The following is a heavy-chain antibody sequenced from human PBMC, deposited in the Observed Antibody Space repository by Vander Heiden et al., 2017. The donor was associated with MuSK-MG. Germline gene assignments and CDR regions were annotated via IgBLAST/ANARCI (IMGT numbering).Heavy chain of an antibody. Sequence: QVQLQQWGAGLLKPSETLSLTCAVYGGSFSGYYWSWIRQPPGKGLEWIGEINHSGSTNYNPSLKSRVTISVDTSKNQFSLKLSSVTAADTAVYYCARGLCSGGSCYSGYGRYFDYWGQGTLVTASS. CDR2: INHSGST. CDR3: ARGLCSGGSCYSGYGRYFDY. CDR1: GGSFSGYY. V-gene: IGHV4-34*01. D-gene: IGHD2-15*01. J-gene: IGHJ4*02.